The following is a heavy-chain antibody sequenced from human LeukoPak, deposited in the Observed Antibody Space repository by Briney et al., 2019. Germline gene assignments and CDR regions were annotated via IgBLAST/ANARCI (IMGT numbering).Heavy chain of an antibody. V-gene: IGHV3-64D*09. CDR3: AIAASGTLADY. Sequence: GGSLRLSCSASGFTFTSYTMNWVRQAPGKGLDYVSAISSHGASIYYADSVEGRFTISRDNSKNTLYLQMSSLRAEDTAVYYCAIAASGTLADYWGQGTLVTVSS. CDR2: ISSHGASI. D-gene: IGHD6-6*01. J-gene: IGHJ4*02. CDR1: GFTFTSYT.